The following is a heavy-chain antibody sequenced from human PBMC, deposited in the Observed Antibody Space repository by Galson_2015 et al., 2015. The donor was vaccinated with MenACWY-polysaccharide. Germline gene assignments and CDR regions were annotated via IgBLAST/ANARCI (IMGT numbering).Heavy chain of an antibody. CDR1: GFTFNRFS. CDR3: ARDRITGDSRWEFDY. Sequence: SLRLSCAASGFTFNRFSMSWVRQAPMKGLEWVSGIGATGGDTHYADPVKGRFSISRDNSKNTLFLQMSSLRAEDTAIYYCARDRITGDSRWEFDYWGQGILVTVSA. V-gene: IGHV3-23*01. CDR2: IGATGGDT. J-gene: IGHJ4*02. D-gene: IGHD7-27*01.